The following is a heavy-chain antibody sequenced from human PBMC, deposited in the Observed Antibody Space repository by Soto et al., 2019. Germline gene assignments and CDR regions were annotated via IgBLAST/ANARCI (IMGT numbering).Heavy chain of an antibody. V-gene: IGHV5-51*01. J-gene: IGHJ4*02. CDR1: GYSFTSYW. D-gene: IGHD6-19*01. CDR3: ARHSVNSGWYGPFDY. Sequence: GESLKISCKGSGYSFTSYWIGWVRQMPGKGLEWMGIIYPGDSDTRYSPSFQGQVTISADKSISTAYLQWSSLKASDTAMYYCARHSVNSGWYGPFDYWGQGTLVTVSA. CDR2: IYPGDSDT.